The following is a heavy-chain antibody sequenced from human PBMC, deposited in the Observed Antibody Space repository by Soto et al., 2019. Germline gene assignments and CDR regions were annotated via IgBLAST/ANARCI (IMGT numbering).Heavy chain of an antibody. Sequence: DSVKVSCKAPRDTFPSYYINWVRQAPGQGLEWMGVINPHGGSTAYAQKFKGRVTLTRDTSASTVYMEVSSLTSEDTATYYCSRWSGYGDLWAQGTRVTVSA. CDR1: RDTFPSYY. V-gene: IGHV1-46*01. J-gene: IGHJ1*01. CDR3: SRWSGYGDL. D-gene: IGHD4-17*01. CDR2: INPHGGST.